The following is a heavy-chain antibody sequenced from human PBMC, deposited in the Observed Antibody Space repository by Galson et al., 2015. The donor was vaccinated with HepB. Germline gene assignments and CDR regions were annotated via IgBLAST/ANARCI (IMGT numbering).Heavy chain of an antibody. V-gene: IGHV3-7*03. CDR1: GFTFSNYW. J-gene: IGHJ4*02. CDR3: ARDRIYYSNHPWYYFDY. CDR2: IKQDGSEK. D-gene: IGHD4-11*01. Sequence: SLRLSCAASGFTFSNYWMSWVRQAPGKGLEWVANIKQDGSEKYYVDSVKGRFTISRDNAKNSLYLQMNSLRAEDTAVYYCARDRIYYSNHPWYYFDYWGQGTLVTVSS.